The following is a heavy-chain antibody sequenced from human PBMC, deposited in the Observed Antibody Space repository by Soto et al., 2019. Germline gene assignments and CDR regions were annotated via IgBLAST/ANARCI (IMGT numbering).Heavy chain of an antibody. Sequence: SETLSLTCTVSGASISGFYWSWIRKSAGKGLEWIGRIYATGTTDYNPSLKSRVMMSVDTSKKQFSLKLSSVTAADTAVYYCVRDGTKTLRDWFDTWGQGISVTASS. J-gene: IGHJ5*02. CDR3: VRDGTKTLRDWFDT. V-gene: IGHV4-4*07. D-gene: IGHD1-1*01. CDR1: GASISGFY. CDR2: IYATGTT.